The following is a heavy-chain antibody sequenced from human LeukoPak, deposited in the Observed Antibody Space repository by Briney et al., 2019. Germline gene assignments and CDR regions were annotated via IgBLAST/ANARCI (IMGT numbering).Heavy chain of an antibody. CDR1: GGTFNSYA. J-gene: IGHJ3*02. CDR2: IIPMSDTA. V-gene: IGHV1-69*06. Sequence: ASVKVSCKAAGGTFNSYAISWVRQAPGQGLEWMGGIIPMSDTANYPQKFRGRLTITADIPTSTVYMELSSLRSEDTAVYYCVREDDTGRYMGDDAFDIWGQGTVVTVSS. D-gene: IGHD1-26*01. CDR3: VREDDTGRYMGDDAFDI.